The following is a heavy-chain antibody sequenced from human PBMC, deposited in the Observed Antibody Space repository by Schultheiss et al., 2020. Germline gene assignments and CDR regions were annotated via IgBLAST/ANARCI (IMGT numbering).Heavy chain of an antibody. V-gene: IGHV3-48*03. CDR2: ISSSGSTI. Sequence: GESLKISCAASGFTFSGSAMHWVRQAPGKGLEWVSYISSSGSTIYYADSVKGRFTISRDNAKNSLYLQMNSLRAEDTAVYYCAKENGYCSSTSCYTVFHFDYWGQGILVTVSS. CDR1: GFTFSGSA. J-gene: IGHJ4*02. CDR3: AKENGYCSSTSCYTVFHFDY. D-gene: IGHD2-2*02.